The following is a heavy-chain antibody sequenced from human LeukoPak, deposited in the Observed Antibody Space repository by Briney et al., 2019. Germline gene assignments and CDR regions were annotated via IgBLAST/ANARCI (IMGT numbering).Heavy chain of an antibody. J-gene: IGHJ5*02. Sequence: SETLSLTCTVSGGSISSYYWNWIRQPPGKGLEWIGYIFYSGGTNYNPSLKSRVTISVDTSKNQFSLKVNSVTAADTAVYYCARGSRRGGYTPFSSWGRGTLVTVSS. D-gene: IGHD5-24*01. CDR1: GGSISSYY. V-gene: IGHV4-59*01. CDR2: IFYSGGT. CDR3: ARGSRRGGYTPFSS.